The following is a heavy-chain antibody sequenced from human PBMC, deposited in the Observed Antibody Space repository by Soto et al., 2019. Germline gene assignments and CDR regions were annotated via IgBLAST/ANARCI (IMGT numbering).Heavy chain of an antibody. V-gene: IGHV3-49*03. D-gene: IGHD2-15*01. Sequence: GGSLRLSCTASGFTFGDYAMSWFRQAPGKGLEWVGFIRSKAYGGTTEYAASVKGRFTISRDDSKSIAYLQMNSLKTEDTAVYYCKACSGGSCYPERSYYYYMDVWGKGTTVTVSS. J-gene: IGHJ6*03. CDR3: KACSGGSCYPERSYYYYMDV. CDR1: GFTFGDYA. CDR2: IRSKAYGGTT.